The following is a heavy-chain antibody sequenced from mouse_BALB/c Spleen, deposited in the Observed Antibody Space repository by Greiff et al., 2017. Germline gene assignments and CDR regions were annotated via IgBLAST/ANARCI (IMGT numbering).Heavy chain of an antibody. Sequence: EVMLVESGGDLVKPGGSLKLSCAASGFTFSSYGMSWVRQTPDKRLEWVATISSGGSYTYYPDSVKGRFTISRDNAKNTLYLQMSSLKSEDTAMYYCARGDPYYGSSFYAMDYWGQGTSVTVSS. CDR3: ARGDPYYGSSFYAMDY. D-gene: IGHD1-1*01. CDR2: ISSGGSYT. J-gene: IGHJ4*01. V-gene: IGHV5-6*01. CDR1: GFTFSSYG.